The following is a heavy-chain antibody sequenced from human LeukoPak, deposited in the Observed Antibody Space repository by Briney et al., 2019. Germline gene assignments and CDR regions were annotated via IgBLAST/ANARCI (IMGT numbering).Heavy chain of an antibody. V-gene: IGHV3-21*05. D-gene: IGHD3-10*02. Sequence: GGSLRLSCAASGFTFSSYEMNWVRQAPGKGLEWVSYISSSSSYIYYADSLKGRFTISRDNAKNSLYLQMNSLRAEDTAVYYCARGTMFPYYFDYWGQGTLVTVSS. CDR1: GFTFSSYE. CDR2: ISSSSSYI. J-gene: IGHJ4*02. CDR3: ARGTMFPYYFDY.